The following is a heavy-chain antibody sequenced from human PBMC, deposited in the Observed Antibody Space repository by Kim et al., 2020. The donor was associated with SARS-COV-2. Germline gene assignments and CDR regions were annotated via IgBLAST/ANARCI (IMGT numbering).Heavy chain of an antibody. CDR3: ARDGTNYDFWSGYYLTCYYGMDV. D-gene: IGHD3-3*01. CDR1: GGSISSYY. CDR2: IYTSGST. Sequence: SETLSLTCTVSGGSISSYYWSWIRQPAGKGLEWIGRIYTSGSTNYNPSLKSRVTMSVDTSKNQFSLKLSSVTAADTAVYYCARDGTNYDFWSGYYLTCYYGMDVWGRGTTVTVSS. J-gene: IGHJ6*02. V-gene: IGHV4-4*07.